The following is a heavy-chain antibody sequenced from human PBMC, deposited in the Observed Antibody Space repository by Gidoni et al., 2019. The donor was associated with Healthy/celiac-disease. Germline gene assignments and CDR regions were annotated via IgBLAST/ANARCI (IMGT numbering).Heavy chain of an antibody. CDR2: IYYSGST. D-gene: IGHD2-2*02. CDR3: ARQGCSSTSCYTVEGWFDP. J-gene: IGHJ5*02. Sequence: QLQLQESGPGLVKPSATLSLTCTVPGGSISSSSYYWGWTRQPPGKGLEWIGSIYYSGSTYYTPSLKSRVTISVDTSKNQFSLKLSSVTAADTAVYYCARQGCSSTSCYTVEGWFDPWGQGTLVTVSS. CDR1: GGSISSSSYY. V-gene: IGHV4-39*01.